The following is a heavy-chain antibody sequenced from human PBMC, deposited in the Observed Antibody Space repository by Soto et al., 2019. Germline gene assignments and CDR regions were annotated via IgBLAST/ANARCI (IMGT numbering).Heavy chain of an antibody. CDR3: ARARYGDYVFDY. CDR2: IGADSSTI. CDR1: GFTFSSYS. J-gene: IGHJ4*02. V-gene: IGHV3-48*01. Sequence: VQLVESGGNLVQPGGSLRLSCAASGFTFSSYSMTWVRQAPGTGLEWVSYIGADSSTIYYADSVQGRLTISRDNAKKALYLQMNSLRAEDTAVYYCARARYGDYVFDYWGRGTLVTVSS. D-gene: IGHD4-17*01.